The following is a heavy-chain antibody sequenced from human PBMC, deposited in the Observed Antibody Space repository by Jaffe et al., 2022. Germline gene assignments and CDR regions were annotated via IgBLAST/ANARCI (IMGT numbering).Heavy chain of an antibody. J-gene: IGHJ4*02. V-gene: IGHV3-21*01. Sequence: EVQLVESGGGLVKPGGSLRLSCTASGFTFSTYFFNWVRQAPGKGLEWVSSIAPSGPVIYYADSVKGRFTISRDNAKDSLYLQMDSLRAEDTAVYYCAREDQHQCFDHWGQGTPVTVSS. CDR2: IAPSGPVI. CDR3: AREDQHQCFDH. CDR1: GFTFSTYF. D-gene: IGHD2-2*01.